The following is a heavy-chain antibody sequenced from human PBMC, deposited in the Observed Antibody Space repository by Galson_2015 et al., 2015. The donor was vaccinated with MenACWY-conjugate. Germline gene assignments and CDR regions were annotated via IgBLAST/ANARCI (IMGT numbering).Heavy chain of an antibody. CDR3: AKAGSDITIFEDASDI. D-gene: IGHD3-3*01. J-gene: IGHJ3*02. CDR2: ISNSGVST. CDR1: GFTFSSYA. V-gene: IGHV3-23*01. Sequence: LRLSCAASGFTFSSYAMSWVRQAPGKGLEWVSGISNSGVSTYYTDSVKGRFTISRDNSKNTLYLQMNSLRAEDTAEYYCAKAGSDITIFEDASDIWGQGTMVTVSS.